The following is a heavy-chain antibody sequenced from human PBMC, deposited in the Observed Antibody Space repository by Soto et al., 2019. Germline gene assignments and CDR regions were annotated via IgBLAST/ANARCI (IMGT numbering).Heavy chain of an antibody. CDR1: GFILSTYA. CDR3: ARAGCAGGSCYPLVGLLYGMAV. Sequence: QVQLVESGGGVVQPGRSLRLSCAASGFILSTYAMYWVRQAPGKGLEWVAVISYDGNNKYYADSVKGRFTISRDNSKITLYMHMHSLLAEYTAVYYGARAGCAGGSCYPLVGLLYGMAVWGQGTTVTVS. V-gene: IGHV3-30-3*01. D-gene: IGHD2-15*01. CDR2: ISYDGNNK. J-gene: IGHJ6*02.